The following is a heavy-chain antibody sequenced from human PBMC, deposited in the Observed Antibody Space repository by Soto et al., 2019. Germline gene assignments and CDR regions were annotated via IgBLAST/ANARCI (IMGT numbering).Heavy chain of an antibody. J-gene: IGHJ4*02. V-gene: IGHV4-34*01. CDR1: GGSFSGLY. Sequence: SETLSLTCAVFGGSFSGLYGSWIRQPPGKGLEWIGEITDSGSTNYNSSLKSRVTISVDTSDNQFSLKLSSVTAADTAVYYCARDGYSYGSLDYWSQGTLVTVSS. CDR3: ARDGYSYGSLDY. D-gene: IGHD5-18*01. CDR2: ITDSGST.